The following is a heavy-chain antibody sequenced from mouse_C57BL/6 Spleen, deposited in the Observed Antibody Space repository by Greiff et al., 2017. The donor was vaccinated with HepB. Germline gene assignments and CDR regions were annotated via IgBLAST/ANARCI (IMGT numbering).Heavy chain of an antibody. D-gene: IGHD3-2*02. CDR3: AGAAQAPFAY. CDR1: GYTFTDYY. Sequence: VQLQQSGAELVRPGASVKLSCKASGYTFTDYYINWVKQRPGQGLEWIARIYPGSGNTYYNEKFKGKATLTAEKSSSTAYMQLSSLTSEDSAVYFCAGAAQAPFAYWGQGTLVTVSA. V-gene: IGHV1-76*01. CDR2: IYPGSGNT. J-gene: IGHJ3*01.